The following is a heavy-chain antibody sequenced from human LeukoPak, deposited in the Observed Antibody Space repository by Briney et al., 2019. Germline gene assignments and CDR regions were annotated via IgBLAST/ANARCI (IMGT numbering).Heavy chain of an antibody. Sequence: GRSLRLSCEASGFTFRNYGVHWVRQAPGKGLEWVAVISYDGGHQYSADSVKGRFTLSRDNSKNTVYLRLNSLRAEDTAVYYCAKDRRMMSAYYGMDVWGQGTPVTVSS. CDR1: GFTFRNYG. D-gene: IGHD3-16*01. J-gene: IGHJ6*02. V-gene: IGHV3-30*18. CDR3: AKDRRMMSAYYGMDV. CDR2: ISYDGGHQ.